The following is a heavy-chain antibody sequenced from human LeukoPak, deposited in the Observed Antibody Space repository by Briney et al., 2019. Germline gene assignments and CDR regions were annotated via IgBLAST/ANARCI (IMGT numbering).Heavy chain of an antibody. D-gene: IGHD5-12*01. CDR2: IKSKTDGGTT. CDR3: TTGGGYDEYYYGMDV. J-gene: IGHJ6*02. V-gene: IGHV3-15*01. CDR1: GFTFSNAW. Sequence: GGSLRLSCAASGFTFSNAWMSWVRQAPGQGLEWVGRIKSKTDGGTTDYAAPVKGRFTISRDDSKNTLYLQMNSLKTEDTAVYYCTTGGGYDEYYYGMDVWGQGTTVTVSS.